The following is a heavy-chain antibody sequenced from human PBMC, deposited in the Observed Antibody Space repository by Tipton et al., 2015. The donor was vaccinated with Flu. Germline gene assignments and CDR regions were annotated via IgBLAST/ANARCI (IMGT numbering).Heavy chain of an antibody. CDR3: ARGQGANP. CDR2: IYSDGST. J-gene: IGHJ5*02. V-gene: IGHV3-53*01. CDR1: GFTFSSYA. Sequence: SLRLSCAASGFTFSSYAMHWVRQAPGKGLEWVSVIYSDGSTYYIDSVKGRFTISRDNSKNMLSLEMNSLRAEDTAVYYCARGQGANPWGQGTLVTVSS.